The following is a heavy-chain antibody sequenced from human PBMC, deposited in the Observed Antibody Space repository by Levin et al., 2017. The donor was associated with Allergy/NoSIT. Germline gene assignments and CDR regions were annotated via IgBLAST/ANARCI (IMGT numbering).Heavy chain of an antibody. V-gene: IGHV1-3*04. D-gene: IGHD6-13*01. CDR1: GYPFTSYT. J-gene: IGHJ4*02. CDR3: ARGVGSSWFLD. CDR2: VRIVSDDT. Sequence: EASVKVSCKASGYPFTSYTIHWVRQAPGQSLEWMGWVRIVSDDTKYSQKFQDRVTFTRDTFATTAYLELSSLSFGDTAVYYCARGVGSSWFLDWGQGTLVTVSS.